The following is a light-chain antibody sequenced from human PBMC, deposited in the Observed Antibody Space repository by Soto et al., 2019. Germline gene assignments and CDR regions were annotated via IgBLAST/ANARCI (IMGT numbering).Light chain of an antibody. CDR1: QSISSN. Sequence: ERVVTQSPATLSVSPGERATLSCRASQSISSNLAWYQQKPGQAPRLLIYGASTGATGIPARFTGSGSGTEFTLTISSLQSEDFAVYYCQQYNNWPLTFGGGTKVDI. J-gene: IGKJ4*01. V-gene: IGKV3-15*01. CDR2: GAS. CDR3: QQYNNWPLT.